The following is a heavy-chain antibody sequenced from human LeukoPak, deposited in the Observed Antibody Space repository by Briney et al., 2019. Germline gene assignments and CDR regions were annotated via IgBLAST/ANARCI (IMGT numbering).Heavy chain of an antibody. J-gene: IGHJ4*02. D-gene: IGHD6-6*01. CDR3: ARASAYSSSSGVNY. CDR1: GGSFGGYY. Sequence: SETLSLTCAVYGGSFGGYYWTWIRQPPGKGLEWIGDINHSGSTNYNPSLKSRVTISVDTSKNQFSLRLSSVTAADTAVYFCARASAYSSSSGVNYWGQGTLVTVSS. CDR2: INHSGST. V-gene: IGHV4-34*01.